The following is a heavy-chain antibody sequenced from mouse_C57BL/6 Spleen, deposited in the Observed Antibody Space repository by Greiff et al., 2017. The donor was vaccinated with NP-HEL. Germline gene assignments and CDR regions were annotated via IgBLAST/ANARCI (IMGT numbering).Heavy chain of an antibody. CDR3: ARRYYGSSPWFAY. J-gene: IGHJ3*01. V-gene: IGHV1-26*01. CDR2: INPNNGGT. D-gene: IGHD1-1*01. Sequence: VQLQQSGPELVKPGASVKISCKASGYTFTDYYMNWVKQSHGKSLEWIGDINPNNGGTSYNQKFKGKATLTVDKSSSTAYMELRSLTSEDSAVYYCARRYYGSSPWFAYWGQGTLVTVSA. CDR1: GYTFTDYY.